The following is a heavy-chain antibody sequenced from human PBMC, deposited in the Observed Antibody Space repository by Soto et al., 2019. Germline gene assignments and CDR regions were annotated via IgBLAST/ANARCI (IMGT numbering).Heavy chain of an antibody. CDR1: GYTFTSYD. CDR3: ARVPPYYSDSSGRPGMDV. V-gene: IGHV1-8*01. D-gene: IGHD3-22*01. CDR2: MNPNSGNT. Sequence: ASVKVSCKASGYTFTSYDINWVRQATGQGLEWMGWMNPNSGNTGYAQKFQGRVTMTRNTSISTAYMELSSLRSEDTAVYYCARVPPYYSDSSGRPGMDVWGQGTTVTVYS. J-gene: IGHJ6*02.